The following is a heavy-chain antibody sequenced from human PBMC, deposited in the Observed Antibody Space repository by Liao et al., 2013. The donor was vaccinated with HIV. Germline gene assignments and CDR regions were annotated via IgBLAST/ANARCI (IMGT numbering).Heavy chain of an antibody. V-gene: IGHV4-30-2*01. CDR3: ARLVARLPYYYYYMDV. Sequence: QLQLQESGPGLVKPSQTLSLTCAVSGGSISSGGYSWSWIRQPPGKGLEWIGYIYHSGSTYYNPSLKSRVTISVDRSKNQFSLKLSSVTAADTAVYYCARLVARLPYYYYYMDVWGKGTTVTVSS. CDR2: IYHSGST. J-gene: IGHJ6*03. D-gene: IGHD6-6*01. CDR1: GGSISSGGYS.